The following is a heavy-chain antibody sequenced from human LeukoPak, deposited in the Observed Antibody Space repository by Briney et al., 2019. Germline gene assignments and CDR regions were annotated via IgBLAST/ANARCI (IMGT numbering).Heavy chain of an antibody. CDR1: GFIVTNNY. J-gene: IGHJ4*02. Sequence: GGSLRLSCAASGFIVTNNYMSWVRQAPGKGLEWVAVISYDGSNKYYADSVKGRFTISRDNSKNTLYLQMNSLRAEDTAVYYCAAYSSCDYWGQGTLVTVSS. V-gene: IGHV3-30*14. CDR2: ISYDGSNK. D-gene: IGHD6-6*01. CDR3: AAYSSCDY.